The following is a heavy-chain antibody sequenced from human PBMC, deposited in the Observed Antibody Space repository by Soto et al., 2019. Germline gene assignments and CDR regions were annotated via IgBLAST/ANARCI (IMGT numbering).Heavy chain of an antibody. CDR3: AWQGTTSFYFHS. CDR2: IKSNAAKAPP. J-gene: IGHJ4*02. CDR1: GLTFRDAW. D-gene: IGHD1-1*01. V-gene: IGHV3-15*05. Sequence: EVQLLESGGGLVNPGGSLRLSCAVSGLTFRDAWMNWVRQAPGKGLEWVGNIKSNAAKAPPEYAESVKGRFIISRDDPKNTVYLQMSGLKTEDTAVYYCAWQGTTSFYFHSWGQGTLVTVSS.